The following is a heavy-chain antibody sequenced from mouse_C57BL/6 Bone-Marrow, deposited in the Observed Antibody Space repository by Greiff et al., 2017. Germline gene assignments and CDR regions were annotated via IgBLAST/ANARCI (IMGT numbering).Heavy chain of an antibody. V-gene: IGHV1-81*01. D-gene: IGHD2-3*01. CDR2: IYPRSGNT. Sequence: VKLQESGAELARPGASVKLSCKASGYTFTSYGISWVKQRTGQGLEWIGEIYPRSGNTYYNEKFKGKATLTADKSSSTAYMELRSLTSEDSAVYFCARYDDGYSFLFDYWGQGTTLTVSS. CDR1: GYTFTSYG. J-gene: IGHJ2*01. CDR3: ARYDDGYSFLFDY.